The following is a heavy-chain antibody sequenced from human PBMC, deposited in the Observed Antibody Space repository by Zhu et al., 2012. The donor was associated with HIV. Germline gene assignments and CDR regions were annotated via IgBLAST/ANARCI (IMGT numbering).Heavy chain of an antibody. CDR3: XRHGFTQWLGAEY. J-gene: IGHJ4*02. V-gene: IGHV4-38-2*02. CDR2: VYHSGST. D-gene: IGHD6-19*01. CDR1: DYYISTGYY. Sequence: QVQLQESGPGLVKPSETLSLTCNVSDYYISTGYYWGWIRQFPGGGLEWIGTVYHSGSTYYNPSLKSRLTISVDTSKTSSLEAELCDRADTAIYYCXRHGFTQWLGAEYWGQGPWSLSPX.